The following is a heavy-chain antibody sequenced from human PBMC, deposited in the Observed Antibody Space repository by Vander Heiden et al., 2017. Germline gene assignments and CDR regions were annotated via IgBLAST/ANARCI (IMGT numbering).Heavy chain of an antibody. CDR1: GFTFTSSA. Sequence: QMQLVQSGPEVKKPGTSVKVSCKASGFTFTSSAVQWVRPARGQRPGWIGWIVVGSGNTNYAQKFQERVTITRDMSTSTAYMELSSLRSEDTAVYYCAAGAGLYSGSYLNYWGQGPLVTLSS. V-gene: IGHV1-58*01. D-gene: IGHD1-26*01. J-gene: IGHJ4*02. CDR2: IVVGSGNT. CDR3: AAGAGLYSGSYLNY.